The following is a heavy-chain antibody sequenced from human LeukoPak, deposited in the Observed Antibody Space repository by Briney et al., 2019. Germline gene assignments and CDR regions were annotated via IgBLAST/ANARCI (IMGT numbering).Heavy chain of an antibody. CDR3: ARDRLRGSLNWFDP. D-gene: IGHD3-10*01. CDR2: INPNSGGT. Sequence: EASVKVSCKASGYTFTGYYMHWVRQAPGQGLEWMGWINPNSGGTNYAQKFQGRVTMTRDTSISTAYMEPSRLRSDDTAVYYCARDRLRGSLNWFDPWGQGTLVTVSS. CDR1: GYTFTGYY. J-gene: IGHJ5*02. V-gene: IGHV1-2*02.